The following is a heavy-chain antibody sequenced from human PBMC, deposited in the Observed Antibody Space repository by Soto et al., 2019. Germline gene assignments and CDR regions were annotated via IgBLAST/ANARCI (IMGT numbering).Heavy chain of an antibody. CDR3: ARTPTSHYYYDSSGLGYNWFDP. CDR2: IIPIFGTA. Sequence: QVQLVQSGAEVKKPGSSVKVSCKASGGTFSSYAISWVRQAPGQGLEWMGGIIPIFGTANYAQKFQGSVTITADESTSTAYMELSSLRSEDTAVYYCARTPTSHYYYDSSGLGYNWFDPWGQGTLVTVSS. V-gene: IGHV1-69*01. J-gene: IGHJ5*02. D-gene: IGHD3-22*01. CDR1: GGTFSSYA.